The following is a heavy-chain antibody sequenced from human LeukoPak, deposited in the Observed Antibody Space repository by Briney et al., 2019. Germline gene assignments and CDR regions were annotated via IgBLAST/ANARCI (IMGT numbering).Heavy chain of an antibody. CDR1: GFSFSDSW. J-gene: IGHJ4*02. V-gene: IGHV3-7*05. Sequence: PGGSLRLSCAASGFSFSDSWMTWVRQAPGKGLEWVANIKQDGSEKYYVDSVKGRITISRDNAKNSLYLQMSSLRAEDTAVYYCARDAGQQPHDYWGQGTLVTVSS. CDR2: IKQDGSEK. CDR3: ARDAGQQPHDY. D-gene: IGHD6-13*01.